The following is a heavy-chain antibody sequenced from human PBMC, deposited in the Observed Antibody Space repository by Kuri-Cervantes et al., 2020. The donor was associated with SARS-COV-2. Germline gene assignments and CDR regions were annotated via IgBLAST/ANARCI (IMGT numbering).Heavy chain of an antibody. CDR2: IYYSGST. Sequence: SETLSLTCTVSGGSISSHYWSWIRQPPGKGLEWIGYIYYSGSTNYNPSLKSRVTISVDTSKNQFSLKLSSVTAADTAVYYCAREGPVPATIVSAAFDIWGQGTMVTVSS. CDR3: AREGPVPATIVSAAFDI. V-gene: IGHV4-59*11. D-gene: IGHD2-2*01. J-gene: IGHJ3*02. CDR1: GGSISSHY.